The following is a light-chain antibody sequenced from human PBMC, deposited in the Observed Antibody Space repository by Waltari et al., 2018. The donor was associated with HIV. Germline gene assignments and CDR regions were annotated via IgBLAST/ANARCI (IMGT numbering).Light chain of an antibody. CDR2: GAS. CDR3: QQYGSSPTWT. Sequence: EIVLTQSPGTLPLSPGERATLSSRASQSVSSSYLAWYQKKPGQAPSPLIYGASSRATGIPDRFSGSGSGTDFTLTISRLEPEDFAVYYCQQYGSSPTWTFGQGTKVEIK. V-gene: IGKV3-20*01. J-gene: IGKJ1*01. CDR1: QSVSSSY.